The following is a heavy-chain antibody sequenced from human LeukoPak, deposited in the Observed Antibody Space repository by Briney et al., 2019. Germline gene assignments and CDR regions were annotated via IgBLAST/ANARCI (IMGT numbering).Heavy chain of an antibody. CDR2: IIPIFGTA. CDR1: GGTFSSYA. J-gene: IGHJ4*02. V-gene: IGHV1-69*13. Sequence: ASVKVSCKASGGTFSSYAISWVRQAPGQGLEWMGGIIPIFGTANYAQKFQGRVTITADESTSTAYMELSSLRSEDTAVYYCARDRYCGGDCPPDYWGQGTLVTVSS. CDR3: ARDRYCGGDCPPDY. D-gene: IGHD2-21*02.